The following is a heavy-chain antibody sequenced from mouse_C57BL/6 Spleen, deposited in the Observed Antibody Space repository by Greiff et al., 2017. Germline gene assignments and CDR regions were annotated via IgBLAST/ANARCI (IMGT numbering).Heavy chain of an antibody. Sequence: QVQLQQPGAELVKPGASVKLSCKASGYTFTSYWMQWVKQRPGQGLEWIGEIDPSDSYTNYNQKFKGKATLTVDTSSSTAYMQLSSLTSEDSAVYYCARSGYDAMDYWGQGTSVTVSS. CDR2: IDPSDSYT. V-gene: IGHV1-50*01. J-gene: IGHJ4*01. CDR3: ARSGYDAMDY. CDR1: GYTFTSYW.